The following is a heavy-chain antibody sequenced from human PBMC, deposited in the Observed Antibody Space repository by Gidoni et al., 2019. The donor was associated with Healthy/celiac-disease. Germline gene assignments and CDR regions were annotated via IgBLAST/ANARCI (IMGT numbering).Heavy chain of an antibody. J-gene: IGHJ6*02. CDR2: ISGSGGST. CDR1: GFTFSSYA. D-gene: IGHD3-9*01. CDR3: AKFPAYYDILTGYYSYYYYYGMDV. V-gene: IGHV3-23*01. Sequence: EVQLLESGGGLVQPGGSLRLSCSASGFTFSSYAMIWFRQAPGKGLEWVSAISGSGGSTYYADSVKGRCTISRDNSKNTLYLQMNSMRAEDTAVYYCAKFPAYYDILTGYYSYYYYYGMDVWGQGTTVTVSS.